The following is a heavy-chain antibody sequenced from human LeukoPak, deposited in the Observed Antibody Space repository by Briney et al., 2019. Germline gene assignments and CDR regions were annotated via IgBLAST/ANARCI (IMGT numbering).Heavy chain of an antibody. J-gene: IGHJ6*03. V-gene: IGHV3-74*01. CDR2: INSDGSST. D-gene: IGHD3-10*01. Sequence: GSLRLSCAASGFTFSSYWMHWVRQAPGKGLVWVSRINSDGSSTSYADSVKGRFTISRDNAKNTLYLQMNSLRAEDTAVYYCAKGRITMVRGVAMDVWGKGTTVTVSS. CDR3: AKGRITMVRGVAMDV. CDR1: GFTFSSYW.